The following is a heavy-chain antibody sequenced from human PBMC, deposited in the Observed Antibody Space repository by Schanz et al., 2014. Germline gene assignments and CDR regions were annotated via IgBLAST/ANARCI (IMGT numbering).Heavy chain of an antibody. CDR1: GFAFSSYA. V-gene: IGHV3-33*06. Sequence: VQLLESGGGLVQPGGSLRLSCLASGFAFSSYAMSWVRQAPGKGLEWVAVIWYDGSNKYYADSVKGRFTISRDNSKNTLFLQMNSLRAEDTAVCYCAKSQGSSFDSWGQGTLVTVSS. CDR2: IWYDGSNK. D-gene: IGHD6-13*01. J-gene: IGHJ4*02. CDR3: AKSQGSSFDS.